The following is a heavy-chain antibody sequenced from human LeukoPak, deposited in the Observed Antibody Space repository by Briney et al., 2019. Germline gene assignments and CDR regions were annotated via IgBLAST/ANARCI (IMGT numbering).Heavy chain of an antibody. J-gene: IGHJ4*02. CDR2: ISAYNGNT. CDR3: ARAHPGIAVAGTPSAY. Sequence: ASVKVSCKASGYTFTSYGIIWVRQAPGQGLEWMGWISAYNGNTNYAQKLQGRVTMTTDTSTSTAYMELRSLRSDDTAVYYCARAHPGIAVAGTPSAYWGQGTLVTVSS. V-gene: IGHV1-18*01. CDR1: GYTFTSYG. D-gene: IGHD6-19*01.